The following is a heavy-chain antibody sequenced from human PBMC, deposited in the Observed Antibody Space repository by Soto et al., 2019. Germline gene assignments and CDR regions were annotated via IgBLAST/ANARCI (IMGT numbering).Heavy chain of an antibody. Sequence: GGSLRLSCAASGFTFSSYAMSWVRQAPGKGLEWVSAISGGGGSTYYADSVKGRFTISRDNSKNTLYLQMNSLRAEDTAVYYCALGAGITMVRGVSFDYWGQGTLVTVSS. V-gene: IGHV3-23*01. CDR3: ALGAGITMVRGVSFDY. J-gene: IGHJ4*02. CDR1: GFTFSSYA. D-gene: IGHD3-10*01. CDR2: ISGGGGST.